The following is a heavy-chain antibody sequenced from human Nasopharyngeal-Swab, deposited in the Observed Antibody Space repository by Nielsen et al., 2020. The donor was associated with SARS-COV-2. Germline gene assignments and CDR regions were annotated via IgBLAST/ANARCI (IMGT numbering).Heavy chain of an antibody. D-gene: IGHD3-22*01. CDR3: TRLKYYYDSSGYYDGMDV. J-gene: IGHJ6*02. Sequence: WIRQPPGKGLEWVANIKQDGSEKYYVDSVKGRFTISRDNAKNSLYLQMNSLKTEDTAVYYCTRLKYYYDSSGYYDGMDVWGQGTTVTVSS. CDR2: IKQDGSEK. V-gene: IGHV3-7*03.